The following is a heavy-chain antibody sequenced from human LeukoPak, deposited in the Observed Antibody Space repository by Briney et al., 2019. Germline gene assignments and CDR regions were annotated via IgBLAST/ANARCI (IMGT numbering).Heavy chain of an antibody. D-gene: IGHD7-27*01. Sequence: SVKVSCKASGGTFSSYAISWVRQAPGQGLEWMGRIIPILGIANYAQKFQGRVTITADKSTSTAYVELSSLRSEDTAVYYCARALNWGVLNYWGQGTLVTVSS. CDR3: ARALNWGVLNY. V-gene: IGHV1-69*04. J-gene: IGHJ4*02. CDR1: GGTFSSYA. CDR2: IIPILGIA.